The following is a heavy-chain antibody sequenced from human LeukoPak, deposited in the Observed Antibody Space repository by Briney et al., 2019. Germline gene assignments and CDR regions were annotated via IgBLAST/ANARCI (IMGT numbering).Heavy chain of an antibody. CDR1: GGSISSYY. Sequence: SETLSLTCTVSGGSISSYYWSWIRQPAGKGLEWIGRIYTSGSTNYNPSLKSRGTMSVDTSKNQFSLKLSSVTAADTAVYYCAGEDRGVAGINWFDPWGQGTLVTVSS. D-gene: IGHD6-19*01. CDR3: AGEDRGVAGINWFDP. V-gene: IGHV4-4*07. CDR2: IYTSGST. J-gene: IGHJ5*02.